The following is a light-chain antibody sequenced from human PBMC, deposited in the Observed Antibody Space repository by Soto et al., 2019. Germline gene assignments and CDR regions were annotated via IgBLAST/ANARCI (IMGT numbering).Light chain of an antibody. CDR1: QSISSW. Sequence: DIPMTQSPSTLSATVGDRVTITCRASQSISSWLAWYQQKPGKAPKLLIYKASSLESGVPSRFSGSGSGTEFTLTISSLQPDDFATYYCQQYNSYPLTFGGGTKVEIK. CDR2: KAS. V-gene: IGKV1-5*03. CDR3: QQYNSYPLT. J-gene: IGKJ4*01.